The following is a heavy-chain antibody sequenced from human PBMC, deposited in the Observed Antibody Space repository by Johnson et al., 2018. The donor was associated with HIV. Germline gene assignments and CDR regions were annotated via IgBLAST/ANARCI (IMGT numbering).Heavy chain of an antibody. V-gene: IGHV3-33*08. J-gene: IGHJ3*02. CDR1: GFTFSSYG. CDR2: IWSDGSNK. CDR3: ATSTASDALDI. D-gene: IGHD1-1*01. Sequence: QVQLVESGGGVVRPGRSLRLSCAASGFTFSSYGMEWVRQAPGKGLEWVAVIWSDGSNKHYADSVKGRFTISRDNSKNTLYLQMNSLRAEDTAVYYCATSTASDALDIWGQGTMVTVSS.